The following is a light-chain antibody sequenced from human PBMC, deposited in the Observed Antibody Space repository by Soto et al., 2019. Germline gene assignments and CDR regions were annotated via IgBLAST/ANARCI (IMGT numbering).Light chain of an antibody. CDR3: ASYTTSATGV. CDR2: EVT. V-gene: IGLV2-14*01. J-gene: IGLJ3*02. Sequence: QSALTQPASVSGSPGQSITISCTGSSSDIGAYNFVSWYQQYPGKAPKVMVYEVTNRPSRVSNRFSGSKSGNTASLTISGLQAEDEADYYCASYTTSATGVFGGGTKLTVL. CDR1: SSDIGAYNF.